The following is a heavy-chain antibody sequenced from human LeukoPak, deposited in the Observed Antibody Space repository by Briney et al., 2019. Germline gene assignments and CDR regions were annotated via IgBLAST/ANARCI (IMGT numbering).Heavy chain of an antibody. CDR1: GFTFSTYN. J-gene: IGHJ6*03. CDR3: VRVGQWVNPDYYVWFMVV. Sequence: PGGSLRLSCAASGFTFSTYNMNWVRRTPGKGLEWVSSITSSSTYMFYADSVRGRFTISRDNSKNSLYLQMNSLTAEDTAVYYCVRVGQWVNPDYYVWFMVVWGKGPTVPVSS. CDR2: ITSSSTYM. V-gene: IGHV3-21*01. D-gene: IGHD2-8*01.